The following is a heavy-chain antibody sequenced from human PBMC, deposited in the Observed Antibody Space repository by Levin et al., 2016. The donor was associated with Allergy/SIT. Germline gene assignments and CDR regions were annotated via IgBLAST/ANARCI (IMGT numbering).Heavy chain of an antibody. J-gene: IGHJ5*02. V-gene: IGHV3-21*06. CDR3: ARDDVRVRWFDP. Sequence: WIRQPPGKGLQWVASVGNMSGYIYFADSLKGRFTVFRDNAQNSLDLQMNSLRDEDMAVYSCARDDVRVRWFDPWGQGTLVTVSS. CDR2: VGNMSGYI.